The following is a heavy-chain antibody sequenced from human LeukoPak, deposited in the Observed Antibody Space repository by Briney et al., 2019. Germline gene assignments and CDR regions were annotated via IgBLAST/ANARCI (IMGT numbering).Heavy chain of an antibody. CDR2: IYGDGSFT. CDR1: GFTFSNFW. CDR3: ASRLSQPFDY. Sequence: GGSLRLSCAASGFTFSNFWMHWVRQAPGKGLVWVALIYGDGSFTRYADSVKGRFTISRDNAKNSLYLQMNSLRAEDTAVYYCASRLSQPFDYWGQGTLVTVSS. V-gene: IGHV3-74*01. D-gene: IGHD2/OR15-2a*01. J-gene: IGHJ4*02.